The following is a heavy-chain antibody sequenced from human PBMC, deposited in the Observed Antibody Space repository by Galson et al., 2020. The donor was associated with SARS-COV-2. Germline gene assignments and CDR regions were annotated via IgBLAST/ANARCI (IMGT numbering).Heavy chain of an antibody. CDR2: IKQDGSET. D-gene: IGHD5-12*01. V-gene: IGHV3-7*01. J-gene: IGHJ4*02. CDR3: AGSRGWLLDY. Sequence: GESLKISCAASGFTFSSFWMSWVRQAPGKGLEWVANIKQDGSETFYVDSVEGRFTISRDNAKNSLFLQMNSLRAEDTAVYFCAGSRGWLLDYWGQGTLVTVSS. CDR1: GFTFSSFW.